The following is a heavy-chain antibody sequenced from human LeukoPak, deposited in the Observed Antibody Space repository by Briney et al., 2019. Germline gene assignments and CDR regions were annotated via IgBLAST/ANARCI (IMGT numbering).Heavy chain of an antibody. J-gene: IGHJ6*03. CDR1: GGSISSYY. V-gene: IGHV4-4*07. Sequence: SETLSLTCTVSGGSISSYYWSWIRQPAGKGLEWIGHIYTSGSTNYNPSLKSRVIMSVDSSKNRFSLELSSVTAADTAVYYCARSSGRDYYMDVWGKGTTVTVSS. CDR2: IYTSGST. D-gene: IGHD1-26*01. CDR3: ARSSGRDYYMDV.